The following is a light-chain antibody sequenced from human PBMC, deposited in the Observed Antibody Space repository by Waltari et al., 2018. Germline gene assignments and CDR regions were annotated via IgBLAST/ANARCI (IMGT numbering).Light chain of an antibody. CDR2: TAS. V-gene: IGKV1-39*01. CDR3: QQSSTTPPT. J-gene: IGKJ1*01. CDR1: RTIDTY. Sequence: DVQMTPSPSSLSASVGDRVTITCRASRTIDTYLNWYQQKPGKAPTLLIHTASTLQTGVPSRFTGSGSGTGFTLTISGLQVEDIATYYCQQSSTTPPTFGQGTKIELK.